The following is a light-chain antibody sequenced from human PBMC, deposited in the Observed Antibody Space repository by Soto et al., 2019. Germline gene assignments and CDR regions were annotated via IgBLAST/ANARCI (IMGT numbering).Light chain of an antibody. Sequence: QSALTQPASVSGSPGQSIIISCTGTTSDVGGYDYVSWYQQHPGKAPKLMIYEVSYRPSGVSNRFSGSKSGNTASLTISGLQAEDEADYYCSSYTSSNSWVFGGGTKLTVL. CDR3: SSYTSSNSWV. CDR1: TSDVGGYDY. CDR2: EVS. V-gene: IGLV2-14*01. J-gene: IGLJ3*02.